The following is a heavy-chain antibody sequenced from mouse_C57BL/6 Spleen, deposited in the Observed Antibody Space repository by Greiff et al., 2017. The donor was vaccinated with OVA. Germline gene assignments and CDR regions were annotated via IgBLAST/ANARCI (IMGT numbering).Heavy chain of an antibody. CDR3: ARHIDGYYDY. D-gene: IGHD2-3*01. CDR2: ISNGGGST. Sequence: EVKLMESGGGLVQPGGSLKLSCAASGFTFSDYYMYWVRQTPEKRLEWVAYISNGGGSTYYPDTVKGRFTIARDNAKNTLYLQMSRLKSEDTAMYYSARHIDGYYDYWGQGTTLTVSS. J-gene: IGHJ2*01. CDR1: GFTFSDYY. V-gene: IGHV5-12*01.